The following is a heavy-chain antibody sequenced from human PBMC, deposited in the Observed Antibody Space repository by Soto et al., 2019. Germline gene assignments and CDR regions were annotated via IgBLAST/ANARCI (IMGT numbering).Heavy chain of an antibody. CDR1: WFTFISHG. D-gene: IGHD6-13*01. CDR3: ARDIAAAGTSYYYYGMDV. Sequence: WGTLILSCAASWFTFISHGRNWVCQAPGKGLEWVAVIWYDGSNKYYADSVKGRFTISRDNSKNTLYLQMNSLRAEDTAVYYCARDIAAAGTSYYYYGMDVWGRGT. CDR2: IWYDGSNK. J-gene: IGHJ6*02. V-gene: IGHV3-33*01.